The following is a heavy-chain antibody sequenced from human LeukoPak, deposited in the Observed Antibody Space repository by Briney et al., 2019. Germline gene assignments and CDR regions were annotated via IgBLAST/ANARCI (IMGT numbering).Heavy chain of an antibody. CDR2: FDREDDAP. CDR1: GYSVSELS. J-gene: IGHJ4*02. Sequence: RASVKVSCKVSGYSVSELSMHWLRQAPGLGLEWMGGFDREDDAPVYAQQFQGRVTMTEDTSTDTAYMELSSLRSEDTALYYCATLDSYYDSSGRPLLPDWGQGTLVTVSS. D-gene: IGHD3-22*01. CDR3: ATLDSYYDSSGRPLLPD. V-gene: IGHV1-24*01.